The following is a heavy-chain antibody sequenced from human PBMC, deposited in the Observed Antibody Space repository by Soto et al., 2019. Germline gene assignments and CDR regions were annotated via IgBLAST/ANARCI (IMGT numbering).Heavy chain of an antibody. Sequence: PGGSLRLSLSASVFTFSSYAMSWVRQAQGKGLEWVSAISGSGGSTYYADSVKGRFTISRDNSKNTLYLQMNSLRAEDTAVYYCAKGKRGYRLTAIFDALDIRGQGIMVTVSS. CDR3: AKGKRGYRLTAIFDALDI. J-gene: IGHJ3*02. CDR2: ISGSGGST. V-gene: IGHV3-23*01. D-gene: IGHD2-2*02. CDR1: VFTFSSYA.